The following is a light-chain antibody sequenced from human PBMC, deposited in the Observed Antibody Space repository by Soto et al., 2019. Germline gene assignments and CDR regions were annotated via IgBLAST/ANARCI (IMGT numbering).Light chain of an antibody. CDR3: HQYDSWT. CDR2: GAS. V-gene: IGKV3-20*01. J-gene: IGKJ1*01. CDR1: QSFNSIY. Sequence: EMWLTQSPGTRSLSPGERATLSCRARQSFNSIYLAWYQQKPGQAPRLLIYGASSRATGIPDRFSGSGSGTDFTLTISRLEPEDFAVYYCHQYDSWTFGQGTKVDIK.